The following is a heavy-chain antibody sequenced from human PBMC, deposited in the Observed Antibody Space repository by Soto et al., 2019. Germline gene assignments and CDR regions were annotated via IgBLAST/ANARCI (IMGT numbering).Heavy chain of an antibody. CDR1: SASISSHY. CDR3: ARRYSSSFDY. D-gene: IGHD6-13*01. J-gene: IGHJ4*02. V-gene: IGHV4-59*08. Sequence: SETLSLTCTVSSASISSHYWNWIRQPPGKGLEWIGSIYYSGSTNYNPSLKSRVTISVDTSKNQFSLKLSSVTAADTAVYYCARRYSSSFDYWGQGTLVTVSS. CDR2: IYYSGST.